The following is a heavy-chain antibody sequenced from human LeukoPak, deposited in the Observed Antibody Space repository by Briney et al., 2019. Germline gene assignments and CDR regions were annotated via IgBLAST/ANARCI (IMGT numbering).Heavy chain of an antibody. Sequence: SETLSLTCTVSGGSISTYYWSWIRQPPGKGLEWIGYFYYSGGTYYNPSLKSRVTISIDTSRNQFSLRLSSVTAADSAVYYCARDLRGYYDFWTGNKDGMDVWGQGTTVTVSS. CDR2: FYYSGGT. CDR1: GGSISTYY. CDR3: ARDLRGYYDFWTGNKDGMDV. J-gene: IGHJ6*02. D-gene: IGHD3-3*01. V-gene: IGHV4-59*01.